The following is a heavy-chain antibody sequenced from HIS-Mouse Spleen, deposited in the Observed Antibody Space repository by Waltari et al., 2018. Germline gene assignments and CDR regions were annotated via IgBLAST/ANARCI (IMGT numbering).Heavy chain of an antibody. CDR2: ISYDGSNK. D-gene: IGHD6-13*01. J-gene: IGHJ4*02. Sequence: VQLGGSGGSGVQAGESRRLSCAAPGFTLRSYAMHWVRQAPGKGLEWVAVISYDGSNKYYADSVKGRFTISRDNSKNTLYLQMNSLRAEDTAVYYCAREGSFYYFDYWGQGTLVTVSS. CDR1: GFTLRSYA. V-gene: IGHV3-30-3*01. CDR3: AREGSFYYFDY.